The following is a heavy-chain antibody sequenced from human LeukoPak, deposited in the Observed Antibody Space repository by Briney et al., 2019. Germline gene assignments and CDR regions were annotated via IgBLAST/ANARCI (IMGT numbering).Heavy chain of an antibody. CDR3: AKVGYSSGWWNFDY. V-gene: IGHV3-23*01. D-gene: IGHD6-19*01. Sequence: HPGGSLRLSCAASGFTFSSYAMSWVRQAPGKGLEWVSAISGSGGSTYYADSVKGRFTISRDNSKNTLYLQMNSLRAEDTAVYYCAKVGYSSGWWNFDYWGQGTLVTVSS. CDR2: ISGSGGST. J-gene: IGHJ4*02. CDR1: GFTFSSYA.